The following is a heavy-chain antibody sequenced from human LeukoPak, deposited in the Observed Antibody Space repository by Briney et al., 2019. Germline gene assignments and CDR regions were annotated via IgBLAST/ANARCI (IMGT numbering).Heavy chain of an antibody. CDR2: IYPGDSDT. V-gene: IGHV5-51*01. CDR1: GYSFTSYW. J-gene: IGHJ5*02. CDR3: ARLEPDIAVVVAARGYNWFDP. Sequence: GESLKISCKGSGYSFTSYWIGWVRQMPGKGLEWMGIIYPGDSDTRYSPSFQGQVTISADKSISTAYLQWSSLKASDTAMYYCARLEPDIAVVVAARGYNWFDPWGQGTLVTVSS. D-gene: IGHD2-15*01.